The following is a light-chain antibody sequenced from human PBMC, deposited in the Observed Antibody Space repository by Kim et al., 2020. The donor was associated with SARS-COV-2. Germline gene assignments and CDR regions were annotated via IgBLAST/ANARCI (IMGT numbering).Light chain of an antibody. CDR3: QQYNRSPGLT. J-gene: IGKJ4*01. CDR2: EAS. CDR1: QSIGTW. Sequence: DIQMTQSPSTLSVSVGDRVTITCRASQSIGTWLAWYQQKPGKAPRLLIYEASDLDSGVPSRFSGSGSGTEFTLTISSLQTDDFATYCCQQYNRSPGLTFGGGTKVDIK. V-gene: IGKV1-5*03.